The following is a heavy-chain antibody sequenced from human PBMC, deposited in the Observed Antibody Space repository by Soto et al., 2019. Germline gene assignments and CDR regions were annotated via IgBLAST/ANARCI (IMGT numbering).Heavy chain of an antibody. CDR3: ATTIFGVVIIGDYYYYMDV. CDR1: GYTFTSYD. V-gene: IGHV1-8*01. J-gene: IGHJ6*03. CDR2: MNPNSGNT. Sequence: ASVKVSCKASGYTFTSYDINWVRQATGQGLEWMGWMNPNSGNTGYAQKFQGRVTMTRNTSISTAYMELSSLRSEDTAVYYCATTIFGVVIIGDYYYYMDVWGKRTTVTVSS. D-gene: IGHD3-3*01.